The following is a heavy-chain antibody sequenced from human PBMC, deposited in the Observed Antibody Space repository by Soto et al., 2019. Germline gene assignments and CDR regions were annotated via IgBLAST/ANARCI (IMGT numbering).Heavy chain of an antibody. J-gene: IGHJ4*02. Sequence: GGSLRLSCATSGLTFSNYAMSWVRQAPGGGLEWVSSMSGSSSTTYYADSVRGRFTISRDRSENTLYLQMSSLRAEDTALYYCAKNQERELPRVIDFWGQGTLVTV. D-gene: IGHD1-7*01. V-gene: IGHV3-23*01. CDR1: GLTFSNYA. CDR2: MSGSSSTT. CDR3: AKNQERELPRVIDF.